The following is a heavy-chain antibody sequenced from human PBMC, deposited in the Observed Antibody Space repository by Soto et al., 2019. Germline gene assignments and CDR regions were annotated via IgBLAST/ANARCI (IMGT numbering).Heavy chain of an antibody. CDR2: INPNNGGT. D-gene: IGHD2-15*01. Sequence: QVHLVQSGPEVKKPGASVKVSCKASGYTFTGNSLHWVRQAPGQGLEWMGWINPNNGGTNYAQKCRGWVTMTRDTSISTAYMDRSRLKSDDTAVYYGAIQRSGVVYWGQGTQVTVSS. CDR3: AIQRSGVVY. J-gene: IGHJ4*02. CDR1: GYTFTGNS. V-gene: IGHV1-2*04.